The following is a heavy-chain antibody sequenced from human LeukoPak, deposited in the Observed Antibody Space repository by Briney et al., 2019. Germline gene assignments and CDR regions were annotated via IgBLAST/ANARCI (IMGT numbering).Heavy chain of an antibody. V-gene: IGHV1-69*05. CDR3: ARGRGAVAPLPS. CDR2: IIPIFGTA. D-gene: IGHD6-19*01. J-gene: IGHJ4*02. CDR1: GGTFSSYA. Sequence: SVKVSCKASGGTFSSYAISWVRQAPGQGLEWMGGIIPIFGTANYAQKFQGRVTITTDESTSTAYMELSSLRSEDTAVYYCARGRGAVAPLPSWGQGTLVTVSP.